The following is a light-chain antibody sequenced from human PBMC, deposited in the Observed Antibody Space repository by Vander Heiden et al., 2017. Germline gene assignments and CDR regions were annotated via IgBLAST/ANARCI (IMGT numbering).Light chain of an antibody. CDR1: QSVSSSY. Sequence: EIVLTQSPGTLSLSPWERATLSCRASQSVSSSYLAWYQQKPGQAPRLLIYCASSKATGIPDRISGSGSGAEFTLTISSLEPEDVAVYYCQQHDDTPPFTFGQGTKVEIK. CDR2: CAS. CDR3: QQHDDTPPFT. J-gene: IGKJ5*01. V-gene: IGKV3-20*01.